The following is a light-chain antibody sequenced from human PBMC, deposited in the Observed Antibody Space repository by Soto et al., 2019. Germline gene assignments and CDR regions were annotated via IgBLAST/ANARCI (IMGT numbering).Light chain of an antibody. CDR2: EVS. V-gene: IGLV2-14*01. Sequence: QSALTQPGSVSGSPGQSITISCTGTSSDVGGYNYVSWYQQHPGKAPKLMIYEVSNRPSGVSNRFYGSKSGNTASLTISGLQAEDEADYYCSSYTSSSTLVFGGGTKLTVL. CDR3: SSYTSSSTLV. CDR1: SSDVGGYNY. J-gene: IGLJ2*01.